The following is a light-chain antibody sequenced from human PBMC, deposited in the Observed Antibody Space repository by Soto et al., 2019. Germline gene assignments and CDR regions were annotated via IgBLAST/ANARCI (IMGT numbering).Light chain of an antibody. V-gene: IGKV1-5*01. J-gene: IGKJ5*01. Sequence: DIQMTQSPSTLSASVGNRVTITCRASQSISSWLAWYQQKPGKAPKLLIYDASSLESGVPSRFSGSGPGTEFTLTISSLQPDDFATYYCQQYNSYAITFGQGTRREIK. CDR1: QSISSW. CDR2: DAS. CDR3: QQYNSYAIT.